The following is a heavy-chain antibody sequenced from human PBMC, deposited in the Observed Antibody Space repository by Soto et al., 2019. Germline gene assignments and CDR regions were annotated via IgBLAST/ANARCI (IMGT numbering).Heavy chain of an antibody. CDR3: ARAISSTALFDY. Sequence: SVEVSCKASRDTFTGYYIHWVRQAPGQGLEWMGWINPNSGVTNYAQKFQGWVTMTRDSSITTAYMELSRLRSDDTAVYYCARAISSTALFDYWGQGTLVTVSS. D-gene: IGHD2-21*01. CDR1: RDTFTGYY. V-gene: IGHV1-2*04. J-gene: IGHJ4*02. CDR2: INPNSGVT.